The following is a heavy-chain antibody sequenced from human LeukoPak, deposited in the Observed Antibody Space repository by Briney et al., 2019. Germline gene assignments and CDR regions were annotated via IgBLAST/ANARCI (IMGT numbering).Heavy chain of an antibody. CDR1: GGSISSGGYY. V-gene: IGHV4-30-2*01. J-gene: IGHJ6*04. CDR2: IYHSGST. CDR3: ARWGGLWSGYMDV. D-gene: IGHD3-3*01. Sequence: PSETLSLTCTVSGGSISSGGYYWSWIRQPPGKGLEWIGYIYHSGSTYYNPSLKSRVTISVDRSKNQFSLKLSSVTAADTAVYYCARWGGLWSGYMDVWGKGTTVIVSS.